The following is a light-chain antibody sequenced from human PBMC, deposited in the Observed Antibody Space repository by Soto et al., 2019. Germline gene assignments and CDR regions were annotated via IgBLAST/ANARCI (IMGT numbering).Light chain of an antibody. V-gene: IGKV1-39*01. CDR1: QSIRTY. J-gene: IGKJ5*01. CDR3: QQTSSMPVT. Sequence: DIPMTQSPSSLSPSVGDRVTITCRASQSIRTYLNWYQQKPGKAPKLPICAVSNLESGVPSRFSGSGSGTYFTLTISSLQPEDFATYFCQQTSSMPVTFGQGTRLEIK. CDR2: AVS.